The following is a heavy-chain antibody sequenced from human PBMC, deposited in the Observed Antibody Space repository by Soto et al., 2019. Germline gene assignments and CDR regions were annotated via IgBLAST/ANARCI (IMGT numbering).Heavy chain of an antibody. CDR1: GFSLSPSGVA. Sequence: QITLKESGPALVKPTQTLTLTCTFSGFSLSPSGVAVAWIRQPPGKALEWLALIYWNGIERYSPSLKSRLTITKDTSKNQVVLTVTNMDPVDTATYFCAHGDHLDFHYWGQGTLVTVSP. J-gene: IGHJ4*02. CDR2: IYWNGIE. D-gene: IGHD3-10*01. V-gene: IGHV2-5*01. CDR3: AHGDHLDFHY.